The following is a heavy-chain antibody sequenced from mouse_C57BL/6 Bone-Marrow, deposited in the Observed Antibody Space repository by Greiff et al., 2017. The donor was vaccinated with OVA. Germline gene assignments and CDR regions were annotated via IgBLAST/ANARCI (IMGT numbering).Heavy chain of an antibody. D-gene: IGHD1-1*01. CDR3: ARPYYYGSFAY. J-gene: IGHJ3*01. CDR2: IDPSDSYT. V-gene: IGHV1-59*01. CDR1: GYSFTSYW. Sequence: QVQLQQPGAELVRPGTSVKLSCKASGYSFTSYWMHWVKQRPGQGLEWIGVIDPSDSYTNYNQKFKGKATLTVDTSSSTAYMQLSSLTSEDSAVYYCARPYYYGSFAYWGQGTLVTVSA.